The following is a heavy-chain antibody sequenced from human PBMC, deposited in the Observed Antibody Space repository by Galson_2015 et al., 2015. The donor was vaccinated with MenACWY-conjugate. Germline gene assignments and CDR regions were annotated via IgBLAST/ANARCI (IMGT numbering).Heavy chain of an antibody. CDR2: INHSGST. V-gene: IGHV4-34*01. J-gene: IGHJ5*02. CDR1: GGSFSGYY. CDR3: ARGRQASGSYLNWFDP. D-gene: IGHD1-26*01. Sequence: SETLSLTCAVYGGSFSGYYWSWIRQPPGKGLEWIGEINHSGSTNYNPSLKSRVTISVDTSKNQFSLKLSSVTAADTAVYYCARGRQASGSYLNWFDPWGRGTLVTVSS.